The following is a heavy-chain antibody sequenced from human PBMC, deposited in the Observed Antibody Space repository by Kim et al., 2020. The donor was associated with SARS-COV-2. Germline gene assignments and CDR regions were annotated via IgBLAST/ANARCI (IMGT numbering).Heavy chain of an antibody. CDR3: ARGRGYSYGRRLDY. Sequence: SETLSLTCAVYGGSFSGYYWSWIRQPPGKGLEWIGEINHSGSTNYNPSLKSRVTISVDTSKNQFSLKLSSVTAADTAVYYCARGRGYSYGRRLDYWGQGTLVTVSS. J-gene: IGHJ4*02. V-gene: IGHV4-34*01. D-gene: IGHD5-18*01. CDR1: GGSFSGYY. CDR2: INHSGST.